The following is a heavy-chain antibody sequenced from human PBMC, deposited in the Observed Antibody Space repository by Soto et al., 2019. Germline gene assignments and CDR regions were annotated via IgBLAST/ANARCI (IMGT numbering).Heavy chain of an antibody. CDR2: ISYEGSNK. D-gene: IGHD2-21*02. CDR3: ARTLFRTTVVTPSDS. Sequence: QVQLVESGGGVVQPGRSLRLSCAASGFTFNIYAIHWVRQAPGKGLEWVAVISYEGSNKYYADSVKGRVTISRDNSKNTVDLQMSSLRAEDTAMYYCARTLFRTTVVTPSDSWGQGTLVTVSS. CDR1: GFTFNIYA. J-gene: IGHJ4*02. V-gene: IGHV3-30-3*01.